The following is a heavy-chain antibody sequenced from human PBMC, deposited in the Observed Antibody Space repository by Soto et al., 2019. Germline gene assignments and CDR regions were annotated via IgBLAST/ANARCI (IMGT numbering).Heavy chain of an antibody. CDR3: ARESHDILTGPPWARYFDL. V-gene: IGHV4-34*01. D-gene: IGHD3-9*01. CDR2: INDRGSI. CDR1: GGSFSGYY. Sequence: QVQLQQWGAGPLRPLETLSLTCGVSGGSFSGYYWAWIRQSPGKGLEWIGEINDRGSINYNPSLKSRVSISVDTSKNHYSLNLRSVTAADTAVYYCARESHDILTGPPWARYFDLWGRGTLVTVSS. J-gene: IGHJ2*01.